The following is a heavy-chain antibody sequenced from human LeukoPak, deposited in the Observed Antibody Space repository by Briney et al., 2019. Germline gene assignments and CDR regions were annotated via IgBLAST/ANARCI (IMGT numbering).Heavy chain of an antibody. V-gene: IGHV4-34*01. D-gene: IGHD6-19*01. CDR1: GGSISSYY. J-gene: IGHJ4*02. CDR3: AINRYSSGWYVY. Sequence: PSETLSLTCTVSGGSISSYYWSWIRQPPGKGLEWIGEINHSGSTNYNPSLKSRVTISVDTSKNQFSLKLSTVTAADTAVYYCAINRYSSGWYVYWGQGTLVTVSS. CDR2: INHSGST.